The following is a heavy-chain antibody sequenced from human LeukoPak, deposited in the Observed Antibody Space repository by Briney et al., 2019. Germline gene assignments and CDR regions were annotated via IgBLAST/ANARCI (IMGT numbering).Heavy chain of an antibody. Sequence: VASVKVSCKVSGYTLTELSMHWVRQAPGKGLEWMGGFDPEDGETIYAQKFQGRVTMTEDTSTDTAYMELSSLRSEDTAVYYCATSRFLGYYYDFDYWGQGTLVTVSS. J-gene: IGHJ4*02. V-gene: IGHV1-24*01. CDR3: ATSRFLGYYYDFDY. CDR2: FDPEDGET. CDR1: GYTLTELS. D-gene: IGHD3-22*01.